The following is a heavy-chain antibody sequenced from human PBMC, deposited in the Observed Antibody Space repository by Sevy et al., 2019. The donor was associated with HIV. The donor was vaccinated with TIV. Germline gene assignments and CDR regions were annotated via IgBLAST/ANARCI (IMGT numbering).Heavy chain of an antibody. Sequence: GGSLRLSCAAAGFTFSNYWMHWVRQVPGKGLVWVSRIDTEGGGARYADSVKGGFTVSRDNARKTLYLKMNSVKVEDTGVYYGARDGTGFGAEFDYWGQGNLVTVSS. V-gene: IGHV3-74*01. CDR1: GFTFSNYW. J-gene: IGHJ4*02. D-gene: IGHD3-10*01. CDR2: IDTEGGGA. CDR3: ARDGTGFGAEFDY.